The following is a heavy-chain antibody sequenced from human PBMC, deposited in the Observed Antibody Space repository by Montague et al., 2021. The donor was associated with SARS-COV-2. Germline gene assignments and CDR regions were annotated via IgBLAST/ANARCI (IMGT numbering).Heavy chain of an antibody. CDR1: GDSVSSNIAT. Sequence: CAISGDSVSSNIATWNWIRQSPSRGLEWLGRTYYRSKWYNDYAVSVKSRVIINPDTSNNRISLQLSSVTPEDTAVYYCARAYCGGDCYFYWYFDLWGRGTLVTVSS. J-gene: IGHJ2*01. D-gene: IGHD2-21*02. V-gene: IGHV6-1*01. CDR2: TYYRSKWYN. CDR3: ARAYCGGDCYFYWYFDL.